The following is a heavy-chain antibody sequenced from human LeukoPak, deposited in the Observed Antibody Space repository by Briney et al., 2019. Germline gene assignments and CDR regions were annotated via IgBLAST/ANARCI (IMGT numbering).Heavy chain of an antibody. CDR1: GGTFSSYA. CDR3: ARDSTGWSVDY. CDR2: IIPIFGTA. V-gene: IGHV1-69*01. D-gene: IGHD6-19*01. J-gene: IGHJ4*02. Sequence: GSSVKVSCKASGGTFSSYAISWVRQAPGQGLEWMGGIIPIFGTANYAQKFQDRVTITADESTSTAYMELSSLRFEDTAVYHCARDSTGWSVDYWGQGTLVTVSS.